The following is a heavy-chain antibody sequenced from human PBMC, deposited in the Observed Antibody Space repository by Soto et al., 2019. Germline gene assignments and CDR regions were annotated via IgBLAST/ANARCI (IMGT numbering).Heavy chain of an antibody. CDR1: GFTFSDYY. CDR3: AREYYYGMDV. CDR2: ITGSSTHT. Sequence: PGGSLRLSCAASGFTFSDYYMTWIRQAPGKGLEWVSYITGSSTHTNYADSVKGRFTISRDNAKNLLYLQMNSLSVDDTAVYYCAREYYYGMDVWGQGTTVTVSS. V-gene: IGHV3-11*05. J-gene: IGHJ6*02.